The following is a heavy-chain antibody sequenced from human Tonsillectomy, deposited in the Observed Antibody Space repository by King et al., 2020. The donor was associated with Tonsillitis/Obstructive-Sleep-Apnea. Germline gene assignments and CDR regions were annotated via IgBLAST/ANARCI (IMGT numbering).Heavy chain of an antibody. D-gene: IGHD3-3*01. V-gene: IGHV3-33*01. Sequence: VQLVESGGGVVQPGRSLRLSCAASGFTFSSYGMHWVRQAPGKGLEWVAVIWYDGSNKYYADSVKGRLTISRDNSKNTLYLQMNSLRAEDTAVDYCARAMLLYDFWSGYYSSDAFDIWGQGTMVTVSS. CDR2: IWYDGSNK. CDR1: GFTFSSYG. J-gene: IGHJ3*02. CDR3: ARAMLLYDFWSGYYSSDAFDI.